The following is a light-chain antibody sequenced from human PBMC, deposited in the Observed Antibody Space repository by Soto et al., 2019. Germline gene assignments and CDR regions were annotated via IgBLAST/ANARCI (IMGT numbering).Light chain of an antibody. CDR3: QSYDSSLSGSV. CDR1: SSNIGAGYD. J-gene: IGLJ2*01. V-gene: IGLV1-40*01. Sequence: QSVLTQPPSVSGAPGQRVTISCTGSSSNIGAGYDVHWYQQLPGTAPKLLLYGNSNRPSGVPDRFSGSKSGTSASLAITGLQAEDEADYDCQSYDSSLSGSVFGGGTKVTVL. CDR2: GNS.